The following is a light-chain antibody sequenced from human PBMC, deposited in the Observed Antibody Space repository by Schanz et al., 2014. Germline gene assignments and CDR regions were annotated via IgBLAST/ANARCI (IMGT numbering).Light chain of an antibody. Sequence: QSVLTQPASVSGSPGQSITISCTGTSSDVGSYNLVSWYQQHPGKAPKLMIYEGSKRPSGVSNRFSGSKSGNTASLTISGLQAEDEADYYCSSYTSSSTLSVFGGGTKLTVL. V-gene: IGLV2-14*02. J-gene: IGLJ3*02. CDR3: SSYTSSSTLSV. CDR2: EGS. CDR1: SSDVGSYNL.